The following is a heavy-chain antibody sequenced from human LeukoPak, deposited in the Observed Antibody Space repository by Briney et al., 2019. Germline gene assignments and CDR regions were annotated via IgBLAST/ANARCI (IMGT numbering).Heavy chain of an antibody. CDR2: IYPGDSDT. CDR3: ARHAERLRGVQLWLDY. J-gene: IGHJ4*02. Sequence: GESLKISCKGSGYSFTNYWIGWVRQMPGKGLEWMGIIYPGDSDTRYSPSFQGQVTISADKSISTAYLQWSSLKASDTAMYYCARHAERLRGVQLWLDYWGQGTLVTVSS. D-gene: IGHD5-18*01. CDR1: GYSFTNYW. V-gene: IGHV5-51*01.